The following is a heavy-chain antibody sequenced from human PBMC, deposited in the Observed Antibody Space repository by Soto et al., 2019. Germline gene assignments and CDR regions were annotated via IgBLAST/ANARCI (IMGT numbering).Heavy chain of an antibody. CDR1: GGSINGGRYY. J-gene: IGHJ6*02. CDR3: ARDRGFGMDA. CDR2: IFESGTI. V-gene: IGHV4-31*03. Sequence: QVPLQESGPGLVKPSQTLSLTCTVSGGSINGGRYYWNWIRQHPGKGLQWIGYIFESGTIDYTPSLKSRVIISEDTSKNQFSLSLISVTAADTAVYYCARDRGFGMDAWGQGTMVIVSS.